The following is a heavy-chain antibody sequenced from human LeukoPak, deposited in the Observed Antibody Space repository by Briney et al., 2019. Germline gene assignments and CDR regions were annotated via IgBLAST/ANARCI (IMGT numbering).Heavy chain of an antibody. Sequence: SETLSLTCTVSGGSISSYYWSWIRQPPGKGLEWIGYIYYSGSTNYNPSLKSRVTISVDTSKNQFSLKLSSVTAADTAVYYCARRKGGRSYYYYGMDVWGQGTTVTVSS. D-gene: IGHD2-15*01. CDR2: IYYSGST. V-gene: IGHV4-59*08. J-gene: IGHJ6*02. CDR1: GGSISSYY. CDR3: ARRKGGRSYYYYGMDV.